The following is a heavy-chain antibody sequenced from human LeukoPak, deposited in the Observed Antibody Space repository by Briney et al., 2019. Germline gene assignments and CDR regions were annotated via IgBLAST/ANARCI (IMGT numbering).Heavy chain of an antibody. CDR1: GYTFTDHY. CDR3: ARDEDPSGSLVDY. V-gene: IGHV1-2*02. J-gene: IGHJ4*02. Sequence: ASVKVSCKASGYTFTDHYIHWVRQAPGQGLEWMGWMNPSDNGVNYAQKFQGRVAMTRDTSISTAYVEVTRLTSDATAVYYCARDEDPSGSLVDYWGQGTLVTVSS. CDR2: MNPSDNGV. D-gene: IGHD1-26*01.